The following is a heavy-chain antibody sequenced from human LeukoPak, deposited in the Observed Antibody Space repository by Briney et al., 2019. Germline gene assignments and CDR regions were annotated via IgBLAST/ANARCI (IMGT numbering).Heavy chain of an antibody. CDR3: ARAPRGIIVVVPAYSDY. J-gene: IGHJ4*02. CDR1: GFTFSSYS. Sequence: GGSLRLSCAASGFTFSSYSMNWVRQAPGKGLEWVSSISSSSSYIYYADSVKGRFTISRDNAKNSLYLQMNSLRAEDTAVYYCARAPRGIIVVVPAYSDYWGQGTLVTVSS. V-gene: IGHV3-21*01. CDR2: ISSSSSYI. D-gene: IGHD2-2*01.